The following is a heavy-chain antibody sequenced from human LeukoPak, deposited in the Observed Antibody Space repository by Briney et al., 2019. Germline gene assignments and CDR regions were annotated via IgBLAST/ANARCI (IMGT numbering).Heavy chain of an antibody. CDR3: ARSGSKSWGYFES. J-gene: IGHJ4*02. CDR1: GGTFISYV. Sequence: EASVKVSCKASGGTFISYVISWVRQAPGQGLEWMARIIPAFRTTVFAQRFQGRVTMTTDEFTSAAYLDLSSLTFDDTAVYYCARSGSKSWGYFESWGQGTLVTVSS. CDR2: IIPAFRTT. V-gene: IGHV1-69*05. D-gene: IGHD1-26*01.